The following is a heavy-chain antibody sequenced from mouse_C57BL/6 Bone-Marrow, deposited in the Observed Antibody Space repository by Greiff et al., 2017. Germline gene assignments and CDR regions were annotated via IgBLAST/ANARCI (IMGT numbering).Heavy chain of an antibody. J-gene: IGHJ2*01. D-gene: IGHD2-1*01. CDR2: IDPENGDT. Sequence: VQLQQSGAELVRPGASVKLSCTASGFNIKDDYMHWVKQRPEQGLEWIGWIDPENGDTEYASKFQGKATITADTSSNTAYLQLSSLTSEDTAVYYCTTWGVTATFYYFDYWGHGTTLTVSS. CDR3: TTWGVTATFYYFDY. V-gene: IGHV14-4*01. CDR1: GFNIKDDY.